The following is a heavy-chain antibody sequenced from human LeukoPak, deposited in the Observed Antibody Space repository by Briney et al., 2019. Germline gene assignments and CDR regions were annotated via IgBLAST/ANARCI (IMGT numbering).Heavy chain of an antibody. CDR2: IYYSGST. Sequence: PSETLPLTCTVSGGSISSYYWNWIRQPPGKGLEWIGYIYYSGSTNYNPSLKSRVTISVDASKNQFSLKLSSVTAADTAVYYCARTVSGSYEGWFDPWGQGTLVTVSS. CDR3: ARTVSGSYEGWFDP. D-gene: IGHD1-26*01. J-gene: IGHJ5*02. CDR1: GGSISSYY. V-gene: IGHV4-59*01.